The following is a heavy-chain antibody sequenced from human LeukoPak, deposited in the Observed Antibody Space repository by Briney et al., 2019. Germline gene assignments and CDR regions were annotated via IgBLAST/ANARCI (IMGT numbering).Heavy chain of an antibody. Sequence: ASVKVSCKASGYTFTNYDINWVRQATGQGLEWMGWMNPNSGNTGYAQKFQGRVTMARNTSISTAYMELSSLRSDDTAVYYCARTYYYGSGSSYWGQGTLVTVSS. J-gene: IGHJ4*02. D-gene: IGHD3-10*01. V-gene: IGHV1-8*01. CDR1: GYTFTNYD. CDR2: MNPNSGNT. CDR3: ARTYYYGSGSSY.